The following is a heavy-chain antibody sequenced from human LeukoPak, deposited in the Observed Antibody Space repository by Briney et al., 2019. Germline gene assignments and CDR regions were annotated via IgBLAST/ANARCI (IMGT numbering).Heavy chain of an antibody. CDR3: TKDPEGGSYDYNYFGY. D-gene: IGHD5-18*01. Sequence: GALVKVSCKASGYTFTGYYMHWVRQAPGQGLEWVGWINPNSGGTNYAQKFQGRVTMTRDTSISTAYMELSRLTSDDTAVYYCTKDPEGGSYDYNYFGYWGQGTLVTVSS. V-gene: IGHV1-2*02. CDR2: INPNSGGT. J-gene: IGHJ4*02. CDR1: GYTFTGYY.